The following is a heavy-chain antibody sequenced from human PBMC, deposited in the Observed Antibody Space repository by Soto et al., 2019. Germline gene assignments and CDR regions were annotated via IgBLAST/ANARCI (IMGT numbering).Heavy chain of an antibody. Sequence: SETLSLTCTVSGGSISSYYWSWIRQPPGKGLEWIGYIYYSGSTNYNPSLKSRVTISVDTSKNQFSLKLSSVTAADTAVYYCARVRRITMVRGVRGYYGMAVWGQGTTVTVSS. D-gene: IGHD3-10*01. CDR3: ARVRRITMVRGVRGYYGMAV. J-gene: IGHJ6*02. V-gene: IGHV4-59*01. CDR2: IYYSGST. CDR1: GGSISSYY.